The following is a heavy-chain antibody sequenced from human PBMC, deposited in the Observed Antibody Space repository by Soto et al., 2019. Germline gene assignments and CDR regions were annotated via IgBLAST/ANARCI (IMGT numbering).Heavy chain of an antibody. J-gene: IGHJ6*02. V-gene: IGHV3-9*01. CDR3: AKERAVVVPVSTSYFHYYGLDV. D-gene: IGHD2-2*01. CDR2: VGWNGGDI. CDR1: GFTLDDYT. Sequence: GGSLRLSCAVSGFTLDDYTMHWVRQAPGKGLEWVSGVGWNGGDIVYADSVKGRFTVSRDNTRNSLYLEVNSLTTEDTAIYFCAKERAVVVPVSTSYFHYYGLDVWGQGPTVTVSS.